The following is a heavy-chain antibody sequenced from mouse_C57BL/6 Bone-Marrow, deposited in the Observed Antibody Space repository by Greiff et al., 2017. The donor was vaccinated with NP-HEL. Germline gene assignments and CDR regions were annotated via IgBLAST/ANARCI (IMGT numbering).Heavy chain of an antibody. CDR1: GYSITSDY. J-gene: IGHJ4*01. Sequence: EVKLVESGPGLAKPSQTLSLSCSATGYSITSDYWNWIRQFPGNKLEYIGYISYSGSTYYNPSLKSRISITRDTSKNQYYLQLNSVTTEDTATYYCARGKFGLYYEAMDYWGQGTSVTVSS. CDR3: ARGKFGLYYEAMDY. D-gene: IGHD1-1*01. V-gene: IGHV3-8*01. CDR2: ISYSGST.